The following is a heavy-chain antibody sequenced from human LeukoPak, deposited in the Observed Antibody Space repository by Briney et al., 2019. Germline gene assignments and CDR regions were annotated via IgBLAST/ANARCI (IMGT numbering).Heavy chain of an antibody. J-gene: IGHJ4*02. V-gene: IGHV3-30-3*02. D-gene: IGHD3-10*01. CDR2: ISYDGSNK. Sequence: PGGSLRLSCAASGFTFSSYAMHWVRQAPGKGLEWVAVISYDGSNKYYADFVKGRFTISRDNSKNTLYLQMNSLRAEDTAVYYCAKDLYYYVSGSILDYWGQGTLVTVSS. CDR3: AKDLYYYVSGSILDY. CDR1: GFTFSSYA.